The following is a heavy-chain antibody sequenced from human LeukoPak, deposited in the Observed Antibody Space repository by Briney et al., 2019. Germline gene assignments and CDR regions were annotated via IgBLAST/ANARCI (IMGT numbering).Heavy chain of an antibody. CDR1: GGTFSSYA. CDR3: ARDGSSGGVAFDI. D-gene: IGHD1-26*01. J-gene: IGHJ3*02. Sequence: SVKVSCKASGGTFSSYATSWVRQAPGQGLEWMGGIIPIFGTANYTQKFQGRVTITADESTSTAYMELSSLRSEDTAVYYCARDGSSGGVAFDIWGQGTMVTVSS. V-gene: IGHV1-69*13. CDR2: IIPIFGTA.